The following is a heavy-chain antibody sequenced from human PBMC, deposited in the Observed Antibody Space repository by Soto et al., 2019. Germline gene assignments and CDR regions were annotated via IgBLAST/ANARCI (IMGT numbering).Heavy chain of an antibody. CDR2: ISYSGST. CDR1: CGSMISYY. V-gene: IGHV4-59*01. D-gene: IGHD2-15*01. CDR3: ARADPDASVGY. Sequence: SETLSLTCTVSCGSMISYYWTWLRQSPGRGLEWIGYISYSGSTYYNPSLKSRVTISADTSKNQFSLRMNSMIAADTAVYYCARADPDASVGYWGQGTLVTVSS. J-gene: IGHJ4*02.